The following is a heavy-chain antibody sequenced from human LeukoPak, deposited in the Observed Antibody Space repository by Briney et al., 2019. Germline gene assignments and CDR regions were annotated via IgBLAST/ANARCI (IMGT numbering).Heavy chain of an antibody. J-gene: IGHJ4*02. V-gene: IGHV4-30-4*01. CDR2: IYYSGST. CDR3: AREYYGDYVNYFDY. Sequence: SETLSLTCTVSGGSLSSGDYYWSWIRQPPGKGLEWIGYIYYSGSTYYNPSLKSRVTISVDTSKNQFSLKLSSVTAADTAVYYCAREYYGDYVNYFDYWGQGTLVTVSS. D-gene: IGHD4-17*01. CDR1: GGSLSSGDYY.